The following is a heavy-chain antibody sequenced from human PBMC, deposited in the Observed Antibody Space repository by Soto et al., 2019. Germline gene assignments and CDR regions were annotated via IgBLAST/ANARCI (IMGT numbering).Heavy chain of an antibody. J-gene: IGHJ3*02. D-gene: IGHD3-22*01. Sequence: SELLSVTWSVSDGSSISYYWRCILQHPGKGLEWIAYIYYSGSTSYNPSLKSRVSISLDTSKNQFSLKLSSVTAADTAVYYCARTYDGSGPNSGGYGFDIWGQGTMVTVS. V-gene: IGHV4-59*01. CDR3: ARTYDGSGPNSGGYGFDI. CDR2: IYYSGST. CDR1: DGSSISYY.